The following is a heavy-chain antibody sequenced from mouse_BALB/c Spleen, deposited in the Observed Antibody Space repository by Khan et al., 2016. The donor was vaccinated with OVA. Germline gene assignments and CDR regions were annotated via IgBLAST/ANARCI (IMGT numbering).Heavy chain of an antibody. CDR2: IWSDGKT. D-gene: IGHD2-4*01. CDR1: GFSLTSYG. V-gene: IGHV2-6*02. J-gene: IGHJ4*01. CDR3: ARNTHMITTVIDY. Sequence: QVQLKESGPGLVAPSQSLSITCTVSGFSLTSYGVHWVRQPPGKGLEWLVVIWSDGKTTYNSTLKSRLSISKDNSKSQGFLKMNSLQTDDTAMYYCARNTHMITTVIDYWGQGTSVTVSS.